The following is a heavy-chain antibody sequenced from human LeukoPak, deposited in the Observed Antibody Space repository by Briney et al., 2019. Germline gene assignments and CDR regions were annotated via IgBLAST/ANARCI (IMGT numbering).Heavy chain of an antibody. J-gene: IGHJ4*02. V-gene: IGHV3-53*01. Sequence: GGSLRLSCAASGFTVSSNYMSWVRQAPGKGLEWVSVIYSGGSTYYADTVKGRFTISRDNSKNTLYLQMNSLRAEDTAVYYCARGTYGSGSLDYWGQGTLVTVSS. D-gene: IGHD3-10*01. CDR3: ARGTYGSGSLDY. CDR1: GFTVSSNY. CDR2: IYSGGST.